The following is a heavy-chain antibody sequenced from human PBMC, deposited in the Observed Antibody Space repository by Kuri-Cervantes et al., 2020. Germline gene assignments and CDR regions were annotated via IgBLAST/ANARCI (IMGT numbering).Heavy chain of an antibody. J-gene: IGHJ4*02. D-gene: IGHD2-15*01. CDR3: AVVHCSGGTCYGGAGH. CDR2: MNPNSGNT. Sequence: ASVKVSCKASGYTFTSYDINWVRQATGQGLEWMGWMNPNSGNTGYAQKFQGRVTMTRNTSISTAYMELSSLRSEDTAIYYCAVVHCSGGTCYGGAGHWGQGTLVTVSS. V-gene: IGHV1-8*01. CDR1: GYTFTSYD.